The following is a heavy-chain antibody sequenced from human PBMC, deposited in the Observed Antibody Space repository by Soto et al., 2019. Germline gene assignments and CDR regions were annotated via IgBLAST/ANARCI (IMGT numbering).Heavy chain of an antibody. CDR3: ASLEWESTGYADY. CDR1: GFTFGSNW. V-gene: IGHV3-7*03. D-gene: IGHD3-3*01. J-gene: IGHJ4*02. CDR2: IKRDGSEK. Sequence: EVQLVESGGGLVQPGGSLRLSCVASGFTFGSNWMSWVRQAPGKGLEWVANIKRDGSEKYYVDSVKGRFTISRDNAKNTLYLQMNSLRADDTAVYYCASLEWESTGYADYWGQGTLVTVSS.